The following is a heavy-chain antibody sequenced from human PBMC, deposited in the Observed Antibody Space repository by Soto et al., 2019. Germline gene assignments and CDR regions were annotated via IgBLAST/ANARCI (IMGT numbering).Heavy chain of an antibody. CDR1: GGSISSSSYY. V-gene: IGHV4-39*01. J-gene: IGHJ5*02. Sequence: QLHLQESGPGLVKPSETLSLTCTVPGGSISSSSYYWGWIRQPPGQGLEWIGSIYDRGSTDYNPSLKSGVTIAVDASKRWFCVDLGSVTAADTAVYYCARHLAIAGAGAGWFDPWVRGSPVTVSS. CDR2: IYDRGST. CDR3: ARHLAIAGAGAGWFDP. D-gene: IGHD6-19*01.